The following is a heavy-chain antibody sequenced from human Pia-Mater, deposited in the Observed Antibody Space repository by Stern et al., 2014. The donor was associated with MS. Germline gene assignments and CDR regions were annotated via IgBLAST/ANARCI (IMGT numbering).Heavy chain of an antibody. Sequence: QDQLVQSGAEVKKPGASVKVSCKASGYTFTSYAIHWVRQAPGQRPEWMGWINGGNGNTAYSQKFQERVIITRDTSATTVSMELASLTFEDTAMHFCARDPFNYWGQGTLVTVSS. V-gene: IGHV1-3*01. CDR3: ARDPFNY. CDR1: GYTFTSYA. CDR2: INGGNGNT. J-gene: IGHJ4*02.